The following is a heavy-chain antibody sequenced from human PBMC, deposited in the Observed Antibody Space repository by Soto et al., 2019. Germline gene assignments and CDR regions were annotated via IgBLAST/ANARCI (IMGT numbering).Heavy chain of an antibody. Sequence: EVQVVESGGGLVQPGGSLRLSCAASGFTFSSYWMTWVRQAPGKGLEWVANIKQDGSEKYYVDSVKGRFAISRDNAKNSLYLQMNSLRAEDTAVYYCARDLSSSTWTDFYYYYYMDVWGKGTTVTVSS. J-gene: IGHJ6*03. V-gene: IGHV3-7*01. D-gene: IGHD6-13*01. CDR1: GFTFSSYW. CDR3: ARDLSSSTWTDFYYYYYMDV. CDR2: IKQDGSEK.